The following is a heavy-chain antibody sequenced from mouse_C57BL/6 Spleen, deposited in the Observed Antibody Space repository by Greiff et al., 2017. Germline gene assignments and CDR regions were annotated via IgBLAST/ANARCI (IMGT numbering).Heavy chain of an antibody. CDR2: IDPSDSYT. J-gene: IGHJ2*01. D-gene: IGHD1-3*01. Sequence: VQLQQPGAELVMPGASVKLSCKASGYTFTSYWMHWVKQRPGQGLEWIGEIDPSDSYTNYNQKFKGKSTLTVDKSSSTAYMQLSSLTSEDSAVYYCARGSDYYFDDWGQGTTLTVSS. V-gene: IGHV1-69*01. CDR1: GYTFTSYW. CDR3: ARGSDYYFDD.